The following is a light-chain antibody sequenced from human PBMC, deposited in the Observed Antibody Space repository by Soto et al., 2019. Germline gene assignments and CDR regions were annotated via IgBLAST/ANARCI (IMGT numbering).Light chain of an antibody. Sequence: DIQMTQSPSTLSGSVGDRVTITCRASQTISSWLAWDQQKPGKAPKLLIYKASTLKSGVPSRFSGSGSGTEFTLTVSSLQPDDFATYYCQQYMSYSVGQGTKVDIK. CDR1: QTISSW. V-gene: IGKV1-5*03. CDR3: QQYMSYS. J-gene: IGKJ1*01. CDR2: KAS.